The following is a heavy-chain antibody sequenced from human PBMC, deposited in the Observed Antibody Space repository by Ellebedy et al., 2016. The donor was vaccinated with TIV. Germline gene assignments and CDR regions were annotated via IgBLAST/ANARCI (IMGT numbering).Heavy chain of an antibody. J-gene: IGHJ4*02. CDR1: GYTFTKYG. D-gene: IGHD2-2*01. Sequence: AASVKVSCKASGYTFTKYGLTWARQAPGQGLEWMGWISTYNGNTNSVQKFQGRVTMTTDTSTSTAYMELRSLTSDDTAMYYCARVQPHYFDYWGQGTQVTVPS. CDR3: ARVQPHYFDY. V-gene: IGHV1-18*01. CDR2: ISTYNGNT.